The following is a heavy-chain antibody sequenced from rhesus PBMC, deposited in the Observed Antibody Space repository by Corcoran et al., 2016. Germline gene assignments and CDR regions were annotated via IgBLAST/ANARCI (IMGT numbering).Heavy chain of an antibody. V-gene: IGHV4-127*01. Sequence: QVQLQESGPGVVKPSETLSLTCAVSGYSISSGYDWSWIRQPPGKGLEWIGYIYGSSGSTNYDPALKSRVTISKDTSKNQFSRKLSSVTAADTAVYYCARNWGDYYRGFDYWGQGVLVTVSS. J-gene: IGHJ4*01. D-gene: IGHD3-34*01. CDR3: ARNWGDYYRGFDY. CDR1: GYSISSGYD. CDR2: IYGSSGST.